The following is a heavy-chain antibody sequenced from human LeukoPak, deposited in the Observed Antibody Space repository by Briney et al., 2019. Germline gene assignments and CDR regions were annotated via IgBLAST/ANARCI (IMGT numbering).Heavy chain of an antibody. V-gene: IGHV3-48*01. D-gene: IGHD3-10*01. CDR1: GFTFSSYW. CDR2: IGVGGRPT. CDR3: AENTWKSSDSGRGRMDV. J-gene: IGHJ6*02. Sequence: GGSLRLSCAASGFTFSSYWMSWARQASGKGLEWISYIGVGGRPTNYADSVKARFTISRDDAQNSLYLQMNSLRAEDTAVYYCAENTWKSSDSGRGRMDVWGQGTTVTVSS.